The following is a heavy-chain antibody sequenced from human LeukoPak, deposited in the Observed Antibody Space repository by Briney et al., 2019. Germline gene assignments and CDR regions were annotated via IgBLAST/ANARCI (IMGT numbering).Heavy chain of an antibody. Sequence: GGSLRLSCAASGFTVSSNYMSWARQAPGRGLGWVSVIYSDGSTYYADSVKGRFTISRDDSKNTLYLQMNSLRAEDTAVYYCARDRMVRGVLIDPFDYWGQGTLVTVSS. CDR3: ARDRMVRGVLIDPFDY. CDR1: GFTVSSNY. J-gene: IGHJ4*02. D-gene: IGHD3-10*01. CDR2: IYSDGST. V-gene: IGHV3-66*01.